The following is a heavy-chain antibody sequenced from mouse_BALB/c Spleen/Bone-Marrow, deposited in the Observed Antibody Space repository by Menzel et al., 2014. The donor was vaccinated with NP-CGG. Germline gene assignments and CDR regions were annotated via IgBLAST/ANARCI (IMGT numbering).Heavy chain of an antibody. Sequence: VQLKESGGGLVQPGVSLNLSCAASGFDFSRYWMNWVRQAPGKGLEWIGEINPDSSTINYAPSLKDKFIISRDNAKNTLYLQMSKVRSEDTALYYCARLYYYGTSDYWGQGTTLTVSS. J-gene: IGHJ2*01. CDR3: ARLYYYGTSDY. CDR1: GFDFSRYW. V-gene: IGHV4-1*02. CDR2: INPDSSTI. D-gene: IGHD1-1*01.